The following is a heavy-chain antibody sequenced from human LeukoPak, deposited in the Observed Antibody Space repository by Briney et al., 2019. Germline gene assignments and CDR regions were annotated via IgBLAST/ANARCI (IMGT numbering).Heavy chain of an antibody. J-gene: IGHJ4*02. Sequence: ASVKVSCKASGYTFTGYYMHWVRQAPGQGLEWMGWINPNSGNTHYAQKFQGRVTMTRDTSISTAYMELSRLRSDDTAVYYCARAGRWTMATTYWGQGTLVTVSS. CDR3: ARAGRWTMATTY. CDR2: INPNSGNT. D-gene: IGHD5-24*01. CDR1: GYTFTGYY. V-gene: IGHV1-2*02.